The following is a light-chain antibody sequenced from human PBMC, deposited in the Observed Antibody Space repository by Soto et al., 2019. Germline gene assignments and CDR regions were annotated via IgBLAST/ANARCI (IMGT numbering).Light chain of an antibody. CDR1: QSIGNW. Sequence: DIQMTQSPSTLSASVGDRVTITCRASQSIGNWLAWYQQKPGKAPKLLIFDASSLQTGVPSRFSGTGSGTEFTLTISSLQPDDFATYYCQHYNSYLFTFGPGTKVDIK. J-gene: IGKJ3*01. CDR2: DAS. V-gene: IGKV1-5*01. CDR3: QHYNSYLFT.